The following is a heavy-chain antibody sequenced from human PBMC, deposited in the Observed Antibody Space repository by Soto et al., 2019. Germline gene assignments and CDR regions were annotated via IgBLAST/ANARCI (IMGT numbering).Heavy chain of an antibody. CDR1: GFNVRSYG. J-gene: IGHJ4*02. Sequence: QVQMVESGGGVVQSGRSLRLSCATSGFNVRSYGIHWVRQAPGNGLVWVGIIWYDGSNKYYADSVKGRFTISRDDSNNRVYLHMDSLRAEDTAIYYGARDKIEGSYFFYYWGQGSLVTVAS. CDR2: IWYDGSNK. V-gene: IGHV3-33*01. CDR3: ARDKIEGSYFFYY.